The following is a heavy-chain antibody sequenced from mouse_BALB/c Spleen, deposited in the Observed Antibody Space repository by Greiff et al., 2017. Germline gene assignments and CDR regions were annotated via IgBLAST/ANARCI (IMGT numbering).Heavy chain of an antibody. D-gene: IGHD4-1*01. V-gene: IGHV3-2*02. Sequence: EVMLLESGPGLVKPSQSLSLTCTVTGYSITSDYAWNWIRQFPGNKLEWMGYISYSGSTSYNPSLKSRISITRDTSKNQFFLQLNSVTTEDTATYYCARSRDWGGYYFDYWGQGTTLTVSA. J-gene: IGHJ2*01. CDR1: GYSITSDYA. CDR3: ARSRDWGGYYFDY. CDR2: ISYSGST.